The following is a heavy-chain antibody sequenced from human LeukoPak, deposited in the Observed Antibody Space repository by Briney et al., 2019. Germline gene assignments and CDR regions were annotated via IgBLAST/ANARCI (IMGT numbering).Heavy chain of an antibody. D-gene: IGHD3-22*01. Sequence: PGGSLRLSCAASGFTFSSYAMSWVRQAPGKGLEWVSSISSSSSYIYYADSVKGRFTISRDNAKNSLYLQMNSLRAEDTAVYYCARVYDSSGYSINYFDYWGQGTLVTVSS. J-gene: IGHJ4*02. V-gene: IGHV3-21*01. CDR1: GFTFSSYA. CDR2: ISSSSSYI. CDR3: ARVYDSSGYSINYFDY.